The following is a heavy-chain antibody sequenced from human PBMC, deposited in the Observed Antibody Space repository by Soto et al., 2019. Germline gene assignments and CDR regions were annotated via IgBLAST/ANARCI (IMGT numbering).Heavy chain of an antibody. CDR1: GFTFGDYA. D-gene: IGHD7-27*01. Sequence: GGSLRLSCTASGFTFGDYAMSWFRQAPGKGLEWVGFIRSKAYGGTTEYAASVKGRFTISRDDSKSIAYLQMNSLKTEDTAVYYCTREEELTGDTADAFDIWGQGTMVTVSS. J-gene: IGHJ3*02. V-gene: IGHV3-49*03. CDR2: IRSKAYGGTT. CDR3: TREEELTGDTADAFDI.